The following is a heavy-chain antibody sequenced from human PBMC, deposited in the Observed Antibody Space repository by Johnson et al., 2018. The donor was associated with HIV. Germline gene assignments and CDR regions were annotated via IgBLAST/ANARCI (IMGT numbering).Heavy chain of an antibody. CDR3: ARQKNSQGRWLQFDAFDI. D-gene: IGHD5-24*01. V-gene: IGHV3-74*02. CDR2: INSDGSST. J-gene: IGHJ3*02. Sequence: VQLVESGGGVVQPGRSLRLSCAASGFTFSNYGMHWVRQAPGKGLVWVSRINSDGSSTSYADSVKGRFSISRDNAKNTLYLQMNSLRAEDTAVYYCARQKNSQGRWLQFDAFDIWGQGTMVTVSS. CDR1: GFTFSNYG.